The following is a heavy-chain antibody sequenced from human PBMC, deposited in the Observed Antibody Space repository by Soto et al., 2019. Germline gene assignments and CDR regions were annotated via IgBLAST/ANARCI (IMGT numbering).Heavy chain of an antibody. CDR2: ISYDGSNK. CDR1: GFTFSNYA. D-gene: IGHD3-22*01. Sequence: GGSLRLSCAASGFTFSNYAMHWVRQAPGKGLEWVAIISYDGSNKYYADSVKGRFTISRDNSKNTLYLEMNSLRAEDTAVYYCARDRGPYYYDSSHYPGYWGQGTLVTVSS. CDR3: ARDRGPYYYDSSHYPGY. V-gene: IGHV3-30-3*01. J-gene: IGHJ1*01.